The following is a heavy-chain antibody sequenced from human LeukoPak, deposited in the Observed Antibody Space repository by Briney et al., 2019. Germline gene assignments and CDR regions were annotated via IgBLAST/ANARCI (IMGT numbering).Heavy chain of an antibody. CDR2: INHSGST. Sequence: PSETLSLTCTVSGGSISSYYWSWIRQPPGKGLEWIGEINHSGSTNYNPSLKSRVTISVDTSKNQFSLKLSSVTAADTAVYYCARHYQEGSGSSPGDYWGQGTLVTVSS. D-gene: IGHD3-10*01. CDR3: ARHYQEGSGSSPGDY. V-gene: IGHV4-34*01. CDR1: GGSISSYY. J-gene: IGHJ4*02.